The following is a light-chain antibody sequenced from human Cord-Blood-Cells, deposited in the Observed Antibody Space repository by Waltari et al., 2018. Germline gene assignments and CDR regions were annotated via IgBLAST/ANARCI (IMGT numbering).Light chain of an antibody. CDR2: DVS. CDR1: SSDVGGYNY. V-gene: IGLV2-14*01. CDR3: SSYTSSSTLV. J-gene: IGLJ2*01. Sequence: QSALTQPASVSGSPGQSITISCTGYSSDVGGYNYVSWYQQHPGKAPKLMIYDVSNRPSGVSNRFSGSKSGNTASLTISGLQAEDEADYYCSSYTSSSTLVFGGGTKLTVL.